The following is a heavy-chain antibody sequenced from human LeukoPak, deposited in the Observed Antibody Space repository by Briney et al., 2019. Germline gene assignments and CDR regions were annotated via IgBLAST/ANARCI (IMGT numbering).Heavy chain of an antibody. CDR2: ISNSGSAM. CDR1: GFTFSSYE. V-gene: IGHV3-48*03. CDR3: TLQNFDF. Sequence: PGGSLRVSCAASGFTFSSYEMNWVRQAPGKGLEWVSYISNSGSAMYYADSVKGRFTISRDNAKNSLYLQMNSLRAEDTAVYYCTLQNFDFWGQGTLVTVSS. J-gene: IGHJ4*02. D-gene: IGHD1-1*01.